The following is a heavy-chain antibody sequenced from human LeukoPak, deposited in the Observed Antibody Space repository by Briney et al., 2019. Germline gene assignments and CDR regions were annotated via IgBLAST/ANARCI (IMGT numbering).Heavy chain of an antibody. D-gene: IGHD3-3*01. CDR3: ARWRDYDFWSGYYGDDAFDI. V-gene: IGHV1-8*01. J-gene: IGHJ3*02. Sequence: ASVKVSCKASGYTFTSYDINWVRQVTGQGLEWMGWLNPNSGNTGYAQKFQGRVTMTRNTSISTAYMELSSLRSEDTAVYYCARWRDYDFWSGYYGDDAFDIWGQGTMVTVSS. CDR2: LNPNSGNT. CDR1: GYTFTSYD.